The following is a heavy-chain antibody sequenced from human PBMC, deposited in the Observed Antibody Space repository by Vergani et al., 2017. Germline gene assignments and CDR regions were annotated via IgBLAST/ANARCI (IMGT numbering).Heavy chain of an antibody. J-gene: IGHJ4*02. D-gene: IGHD3-22*01. V-gene: IGHV3-30*03. CDR3: ARDGTDXFFSSSDYSHLVYY. Sequence: QVSLVESGGGVVQPGRSLRLTCSASGFGFKNFAMHWVRQAPGKGLEWVATISKDGTHDYYEPSVRGRFAVSRDNFKNTMYLQMDRLTTDDTAVYFCARDGTDXFFSSSDYSHLVYYWGQGILVTVSS. CDR1: GFGFKNFA. CDR2: ISKDGTHD.